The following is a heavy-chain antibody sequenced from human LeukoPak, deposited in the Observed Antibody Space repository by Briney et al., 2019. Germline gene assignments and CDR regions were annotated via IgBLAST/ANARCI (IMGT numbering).Heavy chain of an antibody. V-gene: IGHV1-69*05. Sequence: SVKVSCKASGGTFSSYAISWVRQAPGQGLEWMGGIIPIFGTANYAQKFQGRVTITTDESTSTAYMELSSLRSEDTAVYYCASSPASKLRYFDWLLGYFDPWGQGTLVTVSS. D-gene: IGHD3-9*01. CDR1: GGTFSSYA. J-gene: IGHJ5*02. CDR3: ASSPASKLRYFDWLLGYFDP. CDR2: IIPIFGTA.